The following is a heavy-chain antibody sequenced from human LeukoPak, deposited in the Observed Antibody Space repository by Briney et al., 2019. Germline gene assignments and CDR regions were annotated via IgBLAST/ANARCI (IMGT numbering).Heavy chain of an antibody. CDR2: ISYDGSNK. J-gene: IGHJ4*02. CDR1: GFTFSRYT. V-gene: IGHV3-30-3*01. Sequence: GGSLRLSCAASGFTFSRYTMHWVRQAPGKGLEWVAVISYDGSNKYYTDSVKGRFTISRDSSKTTVYLQMNSLRVEDTAVYHCARGVYYDTSGHYPTLDYWGQGTLVTVSS. CDR3: ARGVYYDTSGHYPTLDY. D-gene: IGHD3-22*01.